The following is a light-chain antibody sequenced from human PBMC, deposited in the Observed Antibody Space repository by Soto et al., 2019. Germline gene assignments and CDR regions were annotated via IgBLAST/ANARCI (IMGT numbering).Light chain of an antibody. CDR1: QSVSSD. Sequence: EIVMTQSPATLSVSPGERATLSCRASQSVSSDLAWYQQKPGQAPSLLIYGAPTRATGIPARFSGSGSGTEFTLTISSLQSEDFAVYYCQHYNNWPPWTFGQGTKVEIK. V-gene: IGKV3-15*01. CDR2: GAP. CDR3: QHYNNWPPWT. J-gene: IGKJ1*01.